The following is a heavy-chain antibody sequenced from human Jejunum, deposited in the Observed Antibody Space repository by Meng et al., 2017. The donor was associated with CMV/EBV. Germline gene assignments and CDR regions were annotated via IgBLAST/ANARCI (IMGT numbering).Heavy chain of an antibody. Sequence: FRSYSLHWVRQAPGKGLEWVALISFDGSNQYYADSAKGRFTVSRDNSQNTLYLQMNGLRTEDTAVYYCARERDRQVGYRSYGMDVWGQGTTVTVSS. V-gene: IGHV3-30*04. J-gene: IGHJ6*02. D-gene: IGHD5-24*01. CDR1: FRSYS. CDR3: ARERDRQVGYRSYGMDV. CDR2: ISFDGSNQ.